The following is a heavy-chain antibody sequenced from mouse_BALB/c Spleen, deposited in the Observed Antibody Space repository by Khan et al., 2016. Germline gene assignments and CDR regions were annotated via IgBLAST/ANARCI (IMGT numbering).Heavy chain of an antibody. CDR1: GFTFSSYA. V-gene: IGHV5-9-3*01. CDR2: ISSGGSYT. J-gene: IGHJ2*01. CDR3: AKHCDFVY. Sequence: EVELVESGGGLVKPGGSLKLSCAASGFTFSSYAMSWVRQTPEKRLEWVATISSGGSYTYYPDSVRGRFTISRDNAKNTLYLQMSSLRSEETAMYCCAKHCDFVYWGQGTTLTVSS.